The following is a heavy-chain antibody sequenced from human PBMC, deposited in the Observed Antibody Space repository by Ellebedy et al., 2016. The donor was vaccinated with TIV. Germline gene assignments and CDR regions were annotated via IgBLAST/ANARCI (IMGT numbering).Heavy chain of an antibody. Sequence: GGSLRLXXKGSGYSFTSYWIGWVRQMPGKGLEWMGIIYPGDSDTRYSPSFQGQVTISADKSISTAYLQWSSLKASDTAMYYCARPESSIATPDYWGQGTLVTVSS. CDR3: ARPESSIATPDY. J-gene: IGHJ4*02. D-gene: IGHD6-6*01. CDR2: IYPGDSDT. V-gene: IGHV5-51*01. CDR1: GYSFTSYW.